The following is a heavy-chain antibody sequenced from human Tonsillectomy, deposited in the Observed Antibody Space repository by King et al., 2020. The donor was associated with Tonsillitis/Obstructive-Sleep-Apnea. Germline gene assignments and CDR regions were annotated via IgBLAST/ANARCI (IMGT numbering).Heavy chain of an antibody. Sequence: VQLVESGGGLVQPGRSLRLSCIASGFTFGDYPMSWVRQTPGKGLEWISFIRSKAYGGTTEYAASVKGRFTVSRDDSKSIAYLQMNSLKTEETAVYYCARDWFSGWYGASGYWGQGTLVTVSS. CDR1: GFTFGDYP. D-gene: IGHD6-19*01. J-gene: IGHJ4*02. CDR3: ARDWFSGWYGASGY. V-gene: IGHV3-49*04. CDR2: IRSKAYGGTT.